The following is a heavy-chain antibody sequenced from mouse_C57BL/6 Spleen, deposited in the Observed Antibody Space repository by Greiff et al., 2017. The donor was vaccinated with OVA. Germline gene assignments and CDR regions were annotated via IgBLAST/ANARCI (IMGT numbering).Heavy chain of an antibody. J-gene: IGHJ3*01. D-gene: IGHD3-2*02. CDR3: TDSSGHAY. CDR1: GFTFSNYW. V-gene: IGHV6-3*01. Sequence: DVKLVESGGGLVQPGGSMKLSCVASGFTFSNYWMNWVRQSPEKGLEWVAQIRLKSDNYATHYAESVKGRFTISRDDSKSSVYLQMNNLRAEDTGIYYCTDSSGHAYWGQGTLVTVSA. CDR2: IRLKSDNYAT.